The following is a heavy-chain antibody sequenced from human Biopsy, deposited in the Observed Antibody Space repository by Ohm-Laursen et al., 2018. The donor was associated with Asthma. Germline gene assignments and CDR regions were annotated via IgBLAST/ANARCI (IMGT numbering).Heavy chain of an antibody. Sequence: SDTLSLTCTVSGGSMSSSSYSWGWIRQPPGKGLEWIGYIYYSGTTKYHPSLKSRVTISVDTSKNQFSLKLRSVTAADAAVYYCARGIARETGLFDHFDYWGQGTLVTVSS. CDR2: IYYSGTT. J-gene: IGHJ4*02. CDR3: ARGIARETGLFDHFDY. CDR1: GGSMSSSSYS. D-gene: IGHD2-21*01. V-gene: IGHV4-61*05.